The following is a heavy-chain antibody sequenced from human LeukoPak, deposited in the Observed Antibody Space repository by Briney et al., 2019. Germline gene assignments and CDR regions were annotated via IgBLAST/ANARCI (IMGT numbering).Heavy chain of an antibody. V-gene: IGHV3-53*04. CDR2: IYSGGST. CDR1: VFIVSSNY. J-gene: IGHJ6*02. CDR3: ARVFSWYSSGLLSYGMDV. D-gene: IGHD6-19*01. Sequence: PGGSLRLSYAASVFIVSSNYMSWVRQAPGKGLEWVSVIYSGGSTYYADSVKGRFTISRHNSKNTLYLQMNSLRAEDTAVYYCARVFSWYSSGLLSYGMDVWGQGTTVTVSS.